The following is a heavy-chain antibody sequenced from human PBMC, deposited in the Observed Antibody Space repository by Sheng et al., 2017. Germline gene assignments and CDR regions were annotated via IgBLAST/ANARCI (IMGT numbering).Heavy chain of an antibody. J-gene: IGHJ6*03. CDR2: IKSKTDGGTT. Sequence: EVQLVESGGGLVKPGGSLRLSCAASGFTFSNAWMSWVRQAPGKGLEWVGRIKSKTDGGTTDYAAPVKGRFTISRDDSKNTLYLQMNSLKTEDTAVYYCTTDVVVPQYYYYYYYMDVWGKGTTVTVSS. CDR1: GFTFSNAW. CDR3: TTDVVVPQYYYYYYYMDV. V-gene: IGHV3-15*01. D-gene: IGHD2-15*01.